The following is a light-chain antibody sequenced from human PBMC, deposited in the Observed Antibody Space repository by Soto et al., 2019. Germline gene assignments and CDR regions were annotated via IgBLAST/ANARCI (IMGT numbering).Light chain of an antibody. J-gene: IGKJ3*01. Sequence: EIVLTQSPGTLSLSPGERATLSCRASQSVSSSYLAWYQQKPGQAPRLFIYGASSRATGIPDRFSGSGSGTDFPLTISRLEHEDFAVYYCQQYGSSPFTFGHGTKVDIK. CDR2: GAS. CDR3: QQYGSSPFT. CDR1: QSVSSSY. V-gene: IGKV3-20*01.